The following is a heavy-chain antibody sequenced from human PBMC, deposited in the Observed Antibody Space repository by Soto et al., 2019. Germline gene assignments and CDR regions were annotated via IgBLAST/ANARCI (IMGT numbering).Heavy chain of an antibody. CDR3: PRGGGVGVAGSAAFDM. D-gene: IGHD3-3*01. CDR1: GYPVTAYY. V-gene: IGHV1-2*02. Sequence: QLHLVQSGAVVKKPGASVTVSCSASGYPVTAYYMHWVRQAPGRGLVWMRGINPATGAEKYTQTCQSRSTMTRDTSTDTDFKELRAQTSADTAVFYCPRGGGVGVAGSAAFDMWGQGTLVTVSS. J-gene: IGHJ3*02. CDR2: INPATGAE.